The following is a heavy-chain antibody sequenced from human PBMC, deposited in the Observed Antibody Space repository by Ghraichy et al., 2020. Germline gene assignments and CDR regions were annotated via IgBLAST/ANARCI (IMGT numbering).Heavy chain of an antibody. V-gene: IGHV4-61*02. CDR1: GGSISTGYYA. J-gene: IGHJ5*02. CDR2: IYVSGST. Sequence: SQTLSLTCEVSGGSISTGYYAWSWIRQSAEKGLEWIGRIYVSGSTIYNPSLKSRVTISVDTSRNQLSLNLSSVTAADTAVYYCARGGDRTRPDWFDPWGLGTLVTVSS. CDR3: ARGGDRTRPDWFDP. D-gene: IGHD2-21*01.